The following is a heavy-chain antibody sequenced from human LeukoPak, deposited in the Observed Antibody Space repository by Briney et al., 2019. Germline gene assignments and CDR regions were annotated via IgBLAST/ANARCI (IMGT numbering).Heavy chain of an antibody. CDR3: ARHSTNYDFWSGSETYYYYMDV. Sequence: PGESLKISFKASGYSFTSYWIGWVRQMPGKGLGWVGITYPGDSDTRYSPSFQGQVTISDDKSISTAYLQWSSLKASDTAMYYCARHSTNYDFWSGSETYYYYMDVWGKGTTVTVSS. CDR2: TYPGDSDT. V-gene: IGHV5-51*01. D-gene: IGHD3-3*01. J-gene: IGHJ6*03. CDR1: GYSFTSYW.